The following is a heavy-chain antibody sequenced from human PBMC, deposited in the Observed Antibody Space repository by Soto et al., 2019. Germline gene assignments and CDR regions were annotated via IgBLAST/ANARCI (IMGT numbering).Heavy chain of an antibody. CDR3: EKHLRIAARQDYYYMDI. V-gene: IGHV5-51*01. J-gene: IGHJ6*03. CDR1: GYSFTSYW. D-gene: IGHD6-6*01. Sequence: GESLKISCKGSGYSFTSYWIGWVRQMPGKGLEWMGIIYPGDSDTRYSPSFQGQVTISADKSISTAYLQWSSLKASDTAMYYCEKHLRIAARQDYYYMDIWGKETTLTVSS. CDR2: IYPGDSDT.